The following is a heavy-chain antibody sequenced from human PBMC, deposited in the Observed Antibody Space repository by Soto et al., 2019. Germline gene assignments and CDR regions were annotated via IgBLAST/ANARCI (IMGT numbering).Heavy chain of an antibody. CDR3: AKDDVAGDGLWLVAD. CDR1: GFSFSRYT. V-gene: IGHV3-23*01. Sequence: SLRLSCAASGFSFSRYTMIWDRHPPGKGQGWGSGLTGSGGRSEYAASVKGRCTISRDTCKNTVDLQMNRLRAEDRAMYYCAKDDVAGDGLWLVADWGQGILVTVSS. CDR2: LTGSGGRS. J-gene: IGHJ1*01. D-gene: IGHD2-21*02.